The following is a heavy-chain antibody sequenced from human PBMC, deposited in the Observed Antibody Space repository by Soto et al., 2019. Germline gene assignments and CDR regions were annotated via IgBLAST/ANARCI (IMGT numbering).Heavy chain of an antibody. J-gene: IGHJ6*02. CDR2: ISYDGSNK. CDR3: AKDRWAIFGVVIIPSLYYYYGMDV. D-gene: IGHD3-3*01. CDR1: GFTFSSYG. V-gene: IGHV3-30*18. Sequence: GGSLRLSCAASGFTFSSYGMHWVRQAPGKGLEWVAVISYDGSNKYYADSVKGRFTISRDNSKNTLYLQMNSLRAEDTAVYYCAKDRWAIFGVVIIPSLYYYYGMDVWGQGTTVTVSS.